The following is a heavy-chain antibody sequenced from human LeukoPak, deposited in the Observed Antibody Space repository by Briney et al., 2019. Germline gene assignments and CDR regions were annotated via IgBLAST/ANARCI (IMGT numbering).Heavy chain of an antibody. V-gene: IGHV1-2*06. J-gene: IGHJ4*02. Sequence: ASVKVSCKASGGTFSSYTISWVRQAPGQGLEWMGRINPNSGGTNYAQKFQGRVTMTRDTSISTAYMELSRLRSDDTAVYYCARGQMYWGQGTLVTVSS. CDR3: ARGQMY. CDR2: INPNSGGT. CDR1: GGTFSSYT.